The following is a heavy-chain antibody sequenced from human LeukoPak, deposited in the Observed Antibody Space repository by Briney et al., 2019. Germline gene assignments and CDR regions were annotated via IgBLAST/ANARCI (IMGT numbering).Heavy chain of an antibody. CDR2: IYSGGST. CDR3: ARASYYYGSGSYLDY. Sequence: GGSLRLSCAASGFTVSSNYMSWVRQAPGKGLEWVSVIYSGGSTYYADSVKGRFTISRDNSKNTLYLQMNGLRAEDTAVYYCARASYYYGSGSYLDYWGQGTLVTVSS. CDR1: GFTVSSNY. D-gene: IGHD3-10*01. V-gene: IGHV3-53*01. J-gene: IGHJ4*02.